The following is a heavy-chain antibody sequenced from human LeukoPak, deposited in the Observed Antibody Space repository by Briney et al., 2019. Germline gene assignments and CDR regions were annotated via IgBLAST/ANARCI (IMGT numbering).Heavy chain of an antibody. V-gene: IGHV6-1*01. CDR3: ARSSGDLDY. Sequence: KYSQTLSLTCAISGDSVSSNSAAWNWIRQSPSRGLEWLGRTYYRSRWYHEYEASVRSRITISPDTSKNQVYLQLNFVTPEDTAVYYCARSSGDLDYWGQEILVTVSS. CDR2: TYYRSRWYH. J-gene: IGHJ4*02. D-gene: IGHD1-26*01. CDR1: GDSVSSNSAA.